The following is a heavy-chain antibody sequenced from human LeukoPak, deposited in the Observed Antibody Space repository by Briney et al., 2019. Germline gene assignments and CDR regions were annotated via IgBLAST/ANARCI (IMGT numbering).Heavy chain of an antibody. V-gene: IGHV3-48*03. CDR3: ARAMPQKRYYGMDV. CDR1: GFTFNNYE. CDR2: IYSSGSSK. J-gene: IGHJ6*02. Sequence: PGRSLRLSCATSGFTFNNYEMNWVRQAPGKGLEWLSFIYSSGSSKYYADSVKGRFTISRDDAQKSVYLHMNSLRAEDTAVYYCARAMPQKRYYGMDVWGQGTTVAVSS. D-gene: IGHD2-2*01.